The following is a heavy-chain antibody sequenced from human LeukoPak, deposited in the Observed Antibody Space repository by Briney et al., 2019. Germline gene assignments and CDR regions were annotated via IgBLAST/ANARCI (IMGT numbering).Heavy chain of an antibody. CDR3: ARDLVGANSY. CDR2: IRYVGSNK. Sequence: PGGSLRLSCAASGFTFSSYGMHWVRQAPGKGLEWVAFIRYVGSNKYYADSVKGRFTISRDNSKNTLYLQMNSLRAEDTAVYYCARDLVGANSYWGQGTLVTVSS. CDR1: GFTFSSYG. J-gene: IGHJ4*02. D-gene: IGHD1-26*01. V-gene: IGHV3-30*02.